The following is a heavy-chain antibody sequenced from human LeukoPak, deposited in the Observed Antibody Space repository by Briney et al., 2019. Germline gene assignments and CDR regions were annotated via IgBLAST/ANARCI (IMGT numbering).Heavy chain of an antibody. V-gene: IGHV3-30*04. D-gene: IGHD2-8*01. CDR3: AREQVRMGWSFDY. J-gene: IGHJ4*02. CDR1: GFTFSSYA. CDR2: ISYDGSNK. Sequence: GGSLRLSCAAFGFTFSSYAMHWVRQAPGKGLEWVAVISYDGSNKYYADSVKGRFTISRDNSKNTLYLQMNSLRAEDTAVYYCAREQVRMGWSFDYWGQGTLVTVSS.